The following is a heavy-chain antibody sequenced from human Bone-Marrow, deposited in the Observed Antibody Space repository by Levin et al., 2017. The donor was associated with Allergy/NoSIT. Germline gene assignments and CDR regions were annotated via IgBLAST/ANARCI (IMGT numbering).Heavy chain of an antibody. CDR1: GFTFGESW. CDR3: ATWSPSTGPYYFDY. J-gene: IGHJ4*02. D-gene: IGHD1-1*01. V-gene: IGHV3-7*01. Sequence: GGSLRLSCAGSGFTFGESWMSWVRQAPGKGLEWVANIKQDGTDKYYVDSVTGRFTISRDNAQNLLYLQMHSLRDEDTAVYYCATWSPSTGPYYFDYWGQGTLVTVSS. CDR2: IKQDGTDK.